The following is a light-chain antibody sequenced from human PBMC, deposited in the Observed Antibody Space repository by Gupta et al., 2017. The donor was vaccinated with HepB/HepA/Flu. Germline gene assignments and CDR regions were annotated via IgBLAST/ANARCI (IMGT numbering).Light chain of an antibody. CDR1: QSISSY. CDR2: AAS. CDR3: QQSYSTPWT. V-gene: IGKV1-39*01. Sequence: DIQMTHTPSSLSASVGDRVTITSRASQSISSYLNWYQQKPGNAPKLLIYAASSLQSGVPYRFSGSGSGTDFTLTISSLQPEDFAIYYCQQSYSTPWTFGHGTKVEIK. J-gene: IGKJ1*01.